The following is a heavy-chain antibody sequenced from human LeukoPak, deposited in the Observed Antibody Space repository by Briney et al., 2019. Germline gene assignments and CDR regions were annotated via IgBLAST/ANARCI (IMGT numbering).Heavy chain of an antibody. CDR3: ARADSSGYYGR. CDR1: GFTFSTYA. CDR2: ITANGGTT. V-gene: IGHV3-64*01. J-gene: IGHJ4*02. Sequence: GGSLSLSCAASGFTFSTYAMHWVSQAPGEGLEYVSAITANGGTTCYANSVKGRFTISRDNSRNTLYLQMGSLRAEDMAVYYCARADSSGYYGRWGQGTLVTVSS. D-gene: IGHD3-22*01.